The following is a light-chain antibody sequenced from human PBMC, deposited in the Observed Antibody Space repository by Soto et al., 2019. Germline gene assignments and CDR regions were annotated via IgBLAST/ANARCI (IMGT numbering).Light chain of an antibody. V-gene: IGLV3-21*02. CDR1: HIGGKS. CDR3: QVWDSSSDEGV. CDR2: HDK. J-gene: IGLJ1*01. Sequence: SYELTQPPSVAVAPGQTARMTWGGEHIGGKSVHWYQQKPGQAPVVVVFHDKDRPSGIPERFSGSNSGSAATLTIARVEAGDEADYFCQVWDSSSDEGVFGPGTKVTVL.